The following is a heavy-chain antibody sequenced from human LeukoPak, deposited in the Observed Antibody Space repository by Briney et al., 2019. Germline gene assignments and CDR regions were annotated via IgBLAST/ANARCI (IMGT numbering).Heavy chain of an antibody. CDR2: IDWDDDK. V-gene: IGHV2-70*01. CDR3: ARFSGYSYGSGFDY. Sequence: NWIRQPPGKALEWLALIDWDDDKYYSTSLKTRLTISKDTSKNQVVLTMTNMDPVDTATYYCARFSGYSYGSGFDYWGQGTLVTVSS. J-gene: IGHJ4*02. D-gene: IGHD5-18*01.